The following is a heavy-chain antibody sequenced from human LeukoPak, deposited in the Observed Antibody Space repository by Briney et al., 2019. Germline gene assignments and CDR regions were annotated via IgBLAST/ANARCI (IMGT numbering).Heavy chain of an antibody. CDR2: IYYSGST. V-gene: IGHV4-59*01. Sequence: SETLSLTCTVSGGSISSYYWSWLRQPPGKGLEWLGYIYYSGSTNYNPSLKSRVTISVDTSKNQFSLKLSSVTAADTAVYYCARSVEGYCSGGSCYYYSYYMDVWGKGTTVTVSS. CDR3: ARSVEGYCSGGSCYYYSYYMDV. D-gene: IGHD2-15*01. CDR1: GGSISSYY. J-gene: IGHJ6*03.